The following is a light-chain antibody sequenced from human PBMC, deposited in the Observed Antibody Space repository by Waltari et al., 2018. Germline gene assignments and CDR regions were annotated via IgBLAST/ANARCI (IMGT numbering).Light chain of an antibody. CDR3: SSYTSSGTVI. V-gene: IGLV2-14*03. CDR2: DVS. Sequence: QSALTQPASVSGSPGQSITISCTGTGSDVGSYVYVSWYQQHPGKGPNLMIFDVSNRPSGVSTRVSGSKSGNTASLTISGLKAEDEADYYCSSYTSSGTVIFGGGTKLTVL. CDR1: GSDVGSYVY. J-gene: IGLJ2*01.